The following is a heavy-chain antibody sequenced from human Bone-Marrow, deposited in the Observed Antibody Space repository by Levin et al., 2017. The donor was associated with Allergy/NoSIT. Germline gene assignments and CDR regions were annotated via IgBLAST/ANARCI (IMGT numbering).Heavy chain of an antibody. CDR3: ARDALGGPDSGSLRY. J-gene: IGHJ4*02. CDR1: GFTFSSYA. D-gene: IGHD1-26*01. V-gene: IGHV3-30-3*01. Sequence: PGGSLRLSCAASGFTFSSYAMHWVRQAPGKGLEWVAVISYDGSNKYYADSVKGRFTISRDNSKNTLYLQMNSLRAEDTAVYYCARDALGGPDSGSLRYWGQGTLVTVSS. CDR2: ISYDGSNK.